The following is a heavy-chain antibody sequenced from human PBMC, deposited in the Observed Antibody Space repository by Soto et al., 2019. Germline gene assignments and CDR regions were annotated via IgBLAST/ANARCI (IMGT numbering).Heavy chain of an antibody. V-gene: IGHV4-39*01. CDR1: GGSISSSSYY. J-gene: IGHJ6*02. CDR2: IYYSGST. Sequence: PSETLSLTCTVSGGSISSSSYYWGWIRQPPGKGLEWIGSIYYSGSTYYNPSLKSRVTISVDTSKDQLSLKLSSVTAADTAVYYCARRPVRDFWSGYYSDYYGMDVWGPGTTVTVYS. D-gene: IGHD3-3*01. CDR3: ARRPVRDFWSGYYSDYYGMDV.